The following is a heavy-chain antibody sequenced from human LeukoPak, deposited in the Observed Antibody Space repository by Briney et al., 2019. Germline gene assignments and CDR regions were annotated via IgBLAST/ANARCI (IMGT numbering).Heavy chain of an antibody. CDR1: GFTFSSYA. V-gene: IGHV3-13*01. D-gene: IGHD1-26*01. Sequence: GGSLRLSCATSGFTFSSYAMHWVRQATGKGLEWVSAIGTAGDTFYPGSVKGRFTISRANAKNSLSLQMNSLRAEDTAVYYCVRQQTPHGNFDYWGQGTLVTVS. CDR2: IGTAGDT. CDR3: VRQQTPHGNFDY. J-gene: IGHJ4*02.